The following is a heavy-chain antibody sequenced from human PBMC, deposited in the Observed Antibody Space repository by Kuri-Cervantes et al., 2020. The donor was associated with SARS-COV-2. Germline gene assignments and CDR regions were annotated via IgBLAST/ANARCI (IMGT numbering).Heavy chain of an antibody. CDR1: GFSLSNARMG. CDR3: ARIGSSWYLHSPWFDP. Sequence: SGPTLVIPTETLTLTCTVSGFSLSNARMGVSWIRQPPGKALEWLAHIFSNDEKSYSTSLKSRLTISKGTSKSQVVLTMTNMDPVDTATYYCARIGSSWYLHSPWFDPWGQGTLVTVSS. J-gene: IGHJ5*02. CDR2: IFSNDEK. V-gene: IGHV2-26*01. D-gene: IGHD6-13*01.